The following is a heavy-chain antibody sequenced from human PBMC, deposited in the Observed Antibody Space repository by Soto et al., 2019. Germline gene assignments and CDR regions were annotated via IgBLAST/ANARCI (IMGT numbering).Heavy chain of an antibody. CDR2: IKEDGREM. J-gene: IGHJ4*02. D-gene: IGHD7-27*01. CDR1: GFNFRSYW. Sequence: VGSLRLSCAASGFNFRSYWMNWVRQAPGKGLEWVANIKEDGREMHYVDSVKGRFTVSRDNAKNSLYLQMNSLRDEDTAVYYCARGTPKPGVDYWGLGTLVPVSS. CDR3: ARGTPKPGVDY. V-gene: IGHV3-7*03.